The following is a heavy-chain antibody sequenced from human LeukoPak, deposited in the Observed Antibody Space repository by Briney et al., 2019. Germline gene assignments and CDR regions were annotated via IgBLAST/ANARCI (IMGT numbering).Heavy chain of an antibody. CDR1: VFTFSTYW. J-gene: IGHJ4*02. V-gene: IGHV3-7*01. D-gene: IGHD3-10*01. CDR2: INQDGSER. Sequence: GGSLRLSCAASVFTFSTYWMSWVRQAPGKGLEWVANINQDGSERYLVDSVKGRFTISRDTGNNSVFLQMNSLRDEDTAVYYCARTLAARSFYFDYWGQGTLVTVSS. CDR3: ARTLAARSFYFDY.